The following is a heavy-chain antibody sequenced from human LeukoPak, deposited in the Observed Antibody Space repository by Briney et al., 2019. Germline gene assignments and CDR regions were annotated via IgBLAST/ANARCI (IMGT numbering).Heavy chain of an antibody. J-gene: IGHJ4*02. V-gene: IGHV3-21*01. D-gene: IGHD3-22*01. Sequence: GGSLRLSCAASGFTFSSYSMNWVRQAPGKGREWVSSISSSSSYIYYADSVKGRFTISRDNAKNSLYLQMNSLRAEDTAVYYCARGGRYYDSSGLSYWGQGTLVTVSS. CDR1: GFTFSSYS. CDR3: ARGGRYYDSSGLSY. CDR2: ISSSSSYI.